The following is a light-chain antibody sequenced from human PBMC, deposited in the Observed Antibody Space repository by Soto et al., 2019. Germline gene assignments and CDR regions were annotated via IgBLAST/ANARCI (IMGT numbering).Light chain of an antibody. CDR3: SSYTISNTLV. Sequence: QSALTQPASVSGSPGQSITISCTGTSSDVGGYNYVSWYQQYPGKAPKLMIYDVSNRPSGVSNRFSGSKSGNTAFLTISGLQAEDEADYYCSSYTISNTLVFGSGTKLT. CDR2: DVS. CDR1: SSDVGGYNY. J-gene: IGLJ1*01. V-gene: IGLV2-14*01.